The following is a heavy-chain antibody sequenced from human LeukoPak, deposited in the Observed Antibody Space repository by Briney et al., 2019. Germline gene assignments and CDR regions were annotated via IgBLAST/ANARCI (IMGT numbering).Heavy chain of an antibody. J-gene: IGHJ4*02. D-gene: IGHD6-13*01. CDR3: ARPETTIAAAGTLALGY. V-gene: IGHV5-51*01. CDR2: IYPGDSDT. CDR1: GYSFTSYW. Sequence: GESLKISCKGSGYSFTSYWIGWVRQMPGKGLEWMGIIYPGDSDTRYSPSFQGQVTISADKSISTAYQQWSSLKASDTAMYYCARPETTIAAAGTLALGYWGQGTLVTVSS.